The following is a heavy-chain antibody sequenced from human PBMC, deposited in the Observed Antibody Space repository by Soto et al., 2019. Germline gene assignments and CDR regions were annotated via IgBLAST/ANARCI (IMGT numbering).Heavy chain of an antibody. Sequence: SETLSLTCSASGGSMRSYYWNWLRQPAGRGLEWIGRIYSRGDNNYNPSVKSRVTMSVDTSKNEFSLRLNSVTAADTAVYYCAGIGEDVYYGMDVWGQGTTVTVSS. CDR3: AGIGEDVYYGMDV. V-gene: IGHV4-4*07. D-gene: IGHD2-21*01. J-gene: IGHJ6*02. CDR1: GGSMRSYY. CDR2: IYSRGDN.